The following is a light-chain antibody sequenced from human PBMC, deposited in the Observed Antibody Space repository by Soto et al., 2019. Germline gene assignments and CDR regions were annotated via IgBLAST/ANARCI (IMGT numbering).Light chain of an antibody. V-gene: IGLV2-11*01. CDR2: DIT. Sequence: QSALTQPRSVSGSPGQSVTISCTGTSSDVGRFEYVSWYQQHPGEAPKVVVYDITKRPSGVPDRFSGPKSGNTASLTISGLQAEDEADYYCCSYAGIYSYVFGTGTKVTVL. CDR1: SSDVGRFEY. J-gene: IGLJ1*01. CDR3: CSYAGIYSYV.